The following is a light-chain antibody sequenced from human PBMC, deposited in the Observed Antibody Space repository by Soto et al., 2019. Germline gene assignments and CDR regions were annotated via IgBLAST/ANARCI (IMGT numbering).Light chain of an antibody. CDR3: QQYNNWPLWT. CDR2: GAS. J-gene: IGKJ1*01. Sequence: EIVLTQSPATLSLSPGERATLSFRASQSVTSYLAWYQQKPGQPPRLLIYGASTRDTGVPTRFSGSGSGTEFTLTITSLQSEDFAVYYCQQYNNWPLWTFGQGTKVDIK. CDR1: QSVTSY. V-gene: IGKV3D-15*01.